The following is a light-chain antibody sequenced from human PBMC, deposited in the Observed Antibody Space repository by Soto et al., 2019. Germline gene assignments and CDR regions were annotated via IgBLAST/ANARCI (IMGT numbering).Light chain of an antibody. CDR3: QQANSFRLT. Sequence: DIPMSQSPTSVSASVGDRVTITCRASQDISSSLAWYQQKPGKAPKLLIYAASSLQSGVPSRFSGSGSGTAFTLTISSLQPEDIATYYCQQANSFRLTFGGGTKVEIK. V-gene: IGKV1D-12*01. CDR1: QDISSS. J-gene: IGKJ4*01. CDR2: AAS.